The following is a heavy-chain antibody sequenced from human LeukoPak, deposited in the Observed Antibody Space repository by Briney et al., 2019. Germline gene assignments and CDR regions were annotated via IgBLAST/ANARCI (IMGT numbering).Heavy chain of an antibody. CDR3: ARFLYCSSTSCPRAFDI. CDR2: MNPNSGNT. V-gene: IGHV1-8*01. D-gene: IGHD2-2*01. J-gene: IGHJ3*02. CDR1: GYTFTSYD. Sequence: ASVKVSCKASGYTFTSYDINWVRQATGQGLEWMGWMNPNSGNTGYAQKFQGRVTMTRNTSISTAYMELSSLRSEDTAMYYCARFLYCSSTSCPRAFDIWGQGTMVTVSS.